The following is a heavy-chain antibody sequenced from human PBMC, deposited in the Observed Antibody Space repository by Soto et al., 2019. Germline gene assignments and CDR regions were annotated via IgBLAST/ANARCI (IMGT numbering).Heavy chain of an antibody. D-gene: IGHD3-9*01. V-gene: IGHV4-4*02. CDR2: ILQSERT. J-gene: IGHJ4*02. CDR1: GDSITNTKW. Sequence: QIQLQESGPGLVKPSGTLSLTCAVSGDSITNTKWWSWVRQPPGKGLEWIGEILQSERTHYNPSLKSRVTISGDKSKNQLSLNLRSVTAADTAVYYCARDIDWGLGYWGQGTLVTVSS. CDR3: ARDIDWGLGY.